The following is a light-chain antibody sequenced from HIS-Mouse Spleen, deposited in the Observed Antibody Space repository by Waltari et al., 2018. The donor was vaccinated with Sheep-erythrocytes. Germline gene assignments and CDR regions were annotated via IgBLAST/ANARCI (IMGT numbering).Light chain of an antibody. Sequence: QSALTQPASVSGSPGQSITISCTGTSSDVGSDNLVSWYQQHPGKAPKLMIYEGIKRPSGVSNRFSGSKSGTPASLTISGLQAEDEADYYCCSYAGSSTLVFGGGTKLTVL. J-gene: IGLJ2*01. CDR3: CSYAGSSTLV. CDR2: EGI. CDR1: SSDVGSDNL. V-gene: IGLV2-23*01.